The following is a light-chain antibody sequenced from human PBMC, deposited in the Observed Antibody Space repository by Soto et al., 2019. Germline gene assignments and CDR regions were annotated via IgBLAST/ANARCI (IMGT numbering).Light chain of an antibody. CDR2: EVS. Sequence: QSALTQSPSVSGSPGQSVTISCTGTSSDVGSYNRVSWYQQPPGTAPKLMIYEVSNRPSGVPDRFSGSKSGNTASLTISGLQAEDEADYYCSLYTSSSTFVVFGGGTKLTVL. J-gene: IGLJ2*01. CDR1: SSDVGSYNR. V-gene: IGLV2-18*01. CDR3: SLYTSSSTFVV.